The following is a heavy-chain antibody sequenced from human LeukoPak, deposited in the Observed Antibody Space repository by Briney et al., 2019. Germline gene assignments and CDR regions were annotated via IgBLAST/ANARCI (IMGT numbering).Heavy chain of an antibody. CDR2: ISSSGSTI. CDR3: ARESGSSGYYYFDY. J-gene: IGHJ4*02. D-gene: IGHD3-22*01. Sequence: LSLTCTVSGGSISSGGYYWSWIRQHPGKGLEWVSYISSSGSTIYYADSVKGRFTISRDKAKNSLYLQMNSLRAEDTAVYYCARESGSSGYYYFDYWGQGTLVTVSS. V-gene: IGHV3-11*04. CDR1: GGSISSGGYY.